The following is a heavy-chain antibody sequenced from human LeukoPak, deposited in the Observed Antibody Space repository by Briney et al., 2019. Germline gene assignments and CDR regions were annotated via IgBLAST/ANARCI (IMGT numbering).Heavy chain of an antibody. D-gene: IGHD3-22*01. CDR1: GGSISSSSYY. V-gene: IGHV4-39*01. CDR2: IYYSGST. Sequence: SETLSLTCTVSGGSISSSSYYWGWIRQPPGKGLEWIGTIYYSGSTYYNPFHKSRVTISVDTSKNQFSLKLSSVTAADTAVYYCARHARRDYYDSSGINWGQGTLVTVSS. CDR3: ARHARRDYYDSSGIN. J-gene: IGHJ4*02.